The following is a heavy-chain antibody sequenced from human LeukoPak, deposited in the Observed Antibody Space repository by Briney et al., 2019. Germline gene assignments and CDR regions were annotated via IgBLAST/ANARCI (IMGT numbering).Heavy chain of an antibody. CDR3: ATWVRVIYAFNI. J-gene: IGHJ3*02. CDR1: GGSFSGYY. V-gene: IGHV4-34*01. D-gene: IGHD2-21*01. Sequence: SETLSLTCAVYGGSFSGYYWSWIRQPPGKGLEWIGEINHSGSTNYNPSLKSRVTISVDTSKNQFSLKLSSVTAADTAVYYCATWVRVIYAFNIWGQGTMVTVSS. CDR2: INHSGST.